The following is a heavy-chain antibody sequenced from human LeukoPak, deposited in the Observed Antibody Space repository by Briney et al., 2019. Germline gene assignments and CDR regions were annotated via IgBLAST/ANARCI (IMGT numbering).Heavy chain of an antibody. CDR2: IRLDGSNK. V-gene: IGHV3-30*02. CDR1: GFTFSSYG. D-gene: IGHD2-2*01. J-gene: IGHJ6*03. CDR3: ARGPPDCSSTSCYSQNYYYYYMDV. Sequence: GGSLRLSCVASGFTFSSYGMHWVRQAPGKGLEWVAFIRLDGSNKYYADSVRGRFTISRDNSKNTLYLQMKSLRAEDTAVYYCARGPPDCSSTSCYSQNYYYYYMDVWGKGTTVTISS.